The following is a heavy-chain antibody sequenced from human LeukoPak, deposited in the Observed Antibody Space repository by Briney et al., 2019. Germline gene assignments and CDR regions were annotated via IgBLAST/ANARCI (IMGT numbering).Heavy chain of an antibody. Sequence: PGGSLRLSCAASGFTFSNAWMSWVRQAPGKGLEWVGRIKSKTDGGTTDYAAPVKGRFTISRDDSKNTLYLQMNSLKTEDTAVYYCLRDWSGSGSYWQIRESYFDYWGQGTLVTVSS. CDR3: LRDWSGSGSYWQIRESYFDY. D-gene: IGHD3-10*01. CDR2: IKSKTDGGTT. V-gene: IGHV3-15*01. J-gene: IGHJ4*02. CDR1: GFTFSNAW.